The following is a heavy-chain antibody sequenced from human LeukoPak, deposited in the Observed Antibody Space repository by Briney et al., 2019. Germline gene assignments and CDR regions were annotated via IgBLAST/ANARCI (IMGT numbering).Heavy chain of an antibody. CDR2: IYSSGGT. Sequence: SETLSLTCTVSGGSISSNYWSWIRQPPGEGLEWIGYIYSSGGTNYNPSLRSRVTMSVDTSKNQFSLKLNSVTAADTAVYYCARAGEGYIPLDHWGQGTLVTVSS. J-gene: IGHJ4*02. V-gene: IGHV4-59*01. CDR1: GGSISSNY. D-gene: IGHD1-1*01. CDR3: ARAGEGYIPLDH.